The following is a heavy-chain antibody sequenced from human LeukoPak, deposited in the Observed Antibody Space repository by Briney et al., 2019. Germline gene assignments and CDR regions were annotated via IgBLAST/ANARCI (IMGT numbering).Heavy chain of an antibody. D-gene: IGHD2-2*02. V-gene: IGHV4-39*07. CDR2: IYYSGST. CDR3: ARAPLPSRYCSSTSCYTAINY. CDR1: GGSISSSSYY. J-gene: IGHJ4*02. Sequence: SETLSLTCTVSGGSISSSSYYWGWIRQPPGTGLEWIGSIYYSGSTNYNPSLKSRVTMSVDTSKNQFSLKLSSVTAADTAVYYCARAPLPSRYCSSTSCYTAINYWGQGTLVTVSS.